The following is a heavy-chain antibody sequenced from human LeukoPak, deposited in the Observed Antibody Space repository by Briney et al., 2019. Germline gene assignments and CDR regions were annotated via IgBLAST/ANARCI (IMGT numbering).Heavy chain of an antibody. V-gene: IGHV3-48*04. CDR1: GFTFSSYS. J-gene: IGHJ4*02. D-gene: IGHD2-2*01. CDR2: ISTSSITI. Sequence: GGSLRLSCAASGFTFSSYSMNWVRQAPGKGLEWVSYISTSSITIYYADSVKGRFTISRDNAKNSLYLQMNSLRAEDTALYYCAKAEEYCSSTSCSGGIDYWGQGTLVTVSS. CDR3: AKAEEYCSSTSCSGGIDY.